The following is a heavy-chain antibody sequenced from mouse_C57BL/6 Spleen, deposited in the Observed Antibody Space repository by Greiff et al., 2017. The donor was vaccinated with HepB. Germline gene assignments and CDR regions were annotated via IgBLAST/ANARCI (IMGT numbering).Heavy chain of an antibody. Sequence: DVKLQESGGGLVKPGGSLKLSCAASGFTFSSYAMSWVRQTPEKRLEWVATISDGGSYTYYPDNVKGRFTISRDNAKNNLYLQMSHLKSEDTAMYYCAREYGSIFFYAMDYWGQGTSVTVSS. J-gene: IGHJ4*01. CDR2: ISDGGSYT. V-gene: IGHV5-4*01. CDR3: AREYGSIFFYAMDY. D-gene: IGHD1-1*01. CDR1: GFTFSSYA.